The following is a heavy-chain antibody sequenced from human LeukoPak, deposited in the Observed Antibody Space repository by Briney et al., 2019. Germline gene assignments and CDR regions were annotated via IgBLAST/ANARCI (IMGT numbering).Heavy chain of an antibody. Sequence: GGSLRLSCAASGFTFHDFSMHWVRQAPGKGLEWVSLVSGDGGVTHYPHSVKGRFTISRDNSKNSMYLQMSSLRVEDTAFYYCAKGNNSLSFNFDYWGQGTLVTVSS. V-gene: IGHV3-43*02. CDR1: GFTFHDFS. D-gene: IGHD2/OR15-2a*01. CDR2: VSGDGGVT. CDR3: AKGNNSLSFNFDY. J-gene: IGHJ4*02.